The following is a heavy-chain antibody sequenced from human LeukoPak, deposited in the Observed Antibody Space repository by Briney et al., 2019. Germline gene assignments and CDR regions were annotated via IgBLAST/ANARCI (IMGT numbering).Heavy chain of an antibody. D-gene: IGHD6-6*01. CDR2: IYFSGST. J-gene: IGHJ4*02. Sequence: SETLSLTCTVSGGSISSYYWSWIRQPLGKGLEWIGYIYFSGSTDYNPSLKSRVTISVDTSKNQFSLKLSSVTAADTAVYYCARSEYSSSSGHFDYWGQGTLVTVSS. CDR3: ARSEYSSSSGHFDY. V-gene: IGHV4-59*08. CDR1: GGSISSYY.